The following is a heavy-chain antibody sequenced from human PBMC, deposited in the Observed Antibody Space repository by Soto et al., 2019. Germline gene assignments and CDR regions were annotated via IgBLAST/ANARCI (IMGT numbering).Heavy chain of an antibody. CDR1: GYNFTSFW. V-gene: IGHV5-10-1*01. J-gene: IGHJ6*02. CDR2: IDPSDSYT. CDR3: ARLFREAYYYYGMDV. Sequence: GESLKISCKGSGYNFTSFWISWVRHVPGKGLEWMGRIDPSDSYTTYSPSFQGHVTLSADKSISTAYLQWSSLKASDTAIYYCARLFREAYYYYGMDVWGQGTTVTVPS.